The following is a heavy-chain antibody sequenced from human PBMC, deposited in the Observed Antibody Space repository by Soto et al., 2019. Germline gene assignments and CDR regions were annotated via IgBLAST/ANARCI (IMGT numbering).Heavy chain of an antibody. Sequence: PGESLKISCKASGYSFTSYWIGWVRQMPGKGLEWMGIIYPGDSDTTYSPSFQGQVTISADKSISTAYLHWSSLKASDTAMYYCARASRGDLWSGYQRPKYDYYGMDVWGQGTTVTVSS. CDR1: GYSFTSYW. CDR2: IYPGDSDT. J-gene: IGHJ6*02. D-gene: IGHD3-3*01. V-gene: IGHV5-51*01. CDR3: ARASRGDLWSGYQRPKYDYYGMDV.